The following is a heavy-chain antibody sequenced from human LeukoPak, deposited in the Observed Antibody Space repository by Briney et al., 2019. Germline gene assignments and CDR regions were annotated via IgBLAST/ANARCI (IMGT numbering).Heavy chain of an antibody. CDR2: IIPIFGTA. CDR3: ARVQSSGRHYYYYGMDV. CDR1: AATFSSYA. D-gene: IGHD3-22*01. Sequence: SVKLSCKASAATFSSYAISWVRQAPGQGLEWMGGIIPIFGTANYAQKFQGRVTITADESTSTAYMELSSLRSEDTAVYYCARVQSSGRHYYYYGMDVWGQGTTVTVSS. J-gene: IGHJ6*02. V-gene: IGHV1-69*13.